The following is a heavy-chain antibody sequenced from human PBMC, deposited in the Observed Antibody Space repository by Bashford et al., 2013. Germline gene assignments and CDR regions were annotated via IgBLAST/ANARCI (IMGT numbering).Heavy chain of an antibody. CDR3: TTDRPYSGMVCFDF. Sequence: GGSLRLSCTASSDHFVDWVRQAPGKGLEWVGRSNDKVTSYSTQHAASLTGRFTISRDDSKNTLFLEMNSLEPEDTAMYYCTTDRPYSGMVCFDFWGQGTLVTVSS. CDR1: SDHF. CDR2: SNDKVTSYST. D-gene: IGHD1-14*01. V-gene: IGHV3-72*01. J-gene: IGHJ4*02.